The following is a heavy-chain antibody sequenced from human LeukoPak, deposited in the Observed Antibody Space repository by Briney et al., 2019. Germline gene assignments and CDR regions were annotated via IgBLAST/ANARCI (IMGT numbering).Heavy chain of an antibody. CDR1: GYSFTTYW. Sequence: GESLKISCKGSGYSFTTYWIGWVRQMPGKGLEWMGFIYLGDSDTRYSPSFQGQVTISADKSISTACLQWSSLKASDTAMYYCARRVDSYWFFDYWGQGTLVTVSS. CDR3: ARRVDSYWFFDY. J-gene: IGHJ4*02. CDR2: IYLGDSDT. D-gene: IGHD1-26*01. V-gene: IGHV5-51*01.